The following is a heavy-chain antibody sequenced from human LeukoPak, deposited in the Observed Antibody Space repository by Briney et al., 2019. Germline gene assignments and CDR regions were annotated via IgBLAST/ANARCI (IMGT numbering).Heavy chain of an antibody. D-gene: IGHD3-10*01. V-gene: IGHV3-30-3*01. CDR2: ISLDRVTT. CDR3: AATMVRGVIPPTFDY. CDR1: GFTFSRYT. J-gene: IGHJ4*02. Sequence: PGGSLRLSCVASGFTFSRYTMHWVRQTPGKGLEWVAVISLDRVTTFYADSVKGRFTISRDNAKNSLYLQMNSLRAEDTAVYYCAATMVRGVIPPTFDYWGQGTLVTVSS.